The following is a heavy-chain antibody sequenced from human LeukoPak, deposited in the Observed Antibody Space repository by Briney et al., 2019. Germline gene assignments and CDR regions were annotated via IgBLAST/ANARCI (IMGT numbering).Heavy chain of an antibody. V-gene: IGHV3-11*01. J-gene: IGHJ6*02. CDR2: ISNSGSTV. CDR1: GFTFSDYY. D-gene: IGHD2-8*01. Sequence: GGSLRLSCAASGFTFSDYYMTWLRQAPGKGLEWLSYISNSGSTVFHADSVKGRFTVSRDNAKRSLYLQIESLRDDDTAVYHCALGTINKDYYFGMDVWGQGTTVTVSS. CDR3: ALGTINKDYYFGMDV.